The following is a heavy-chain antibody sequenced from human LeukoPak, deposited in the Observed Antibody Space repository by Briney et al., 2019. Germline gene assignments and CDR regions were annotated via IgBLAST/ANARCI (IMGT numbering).Heavy chain of an antibody. CDR1: GFTFSSSA. CDR3: AKSNGQWLMEGNWFDP. CDR2: ISGGGGRT. V-gene: IGHV3-23*01. J-gene: IGHJ5*02. Sequence: GGSLRLSCSASGFTFSSSAMTWVRQAPGKGLEWVSAISGGGGRTYYADSVKGRFTISRDNSKNTLYMQMNSLRAEDTAVYYCAKSNGQWLMEGNWFDPWGQGTLVTVSS. D-gene: IGHD6-19*01.